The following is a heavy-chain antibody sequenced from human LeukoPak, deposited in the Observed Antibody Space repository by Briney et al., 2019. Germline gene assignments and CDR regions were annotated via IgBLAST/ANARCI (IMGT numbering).Heavy chain of an antibody. CDR2: ISYDGSNK. CDR3: ASEGSGWYYYFDY. D-gene: IGHD6-19*01. V-gene: IGHV3-30-3*01. Sequence: GRSLRLSCAASGFTFSSYAMHWVRQAPGKGLEWVAVISYDGSNKYYADSVKGRFTISRDNSKNTLYLQMNSLRAEDTAVYYCASEGSGWYYYFDYWGQGTLVTVSS. CDR1: GFTFSSYA. J-gene: IGHJ4*02.